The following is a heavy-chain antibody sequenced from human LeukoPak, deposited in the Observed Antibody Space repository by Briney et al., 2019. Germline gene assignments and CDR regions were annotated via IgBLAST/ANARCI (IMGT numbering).Heavy chain of an antibody. J-gene: IGHJ3*02. CDR2: IKQDESEK. V-gene: IGHV3-7*03. D-gene: IGHD3-3*02. CDR3: ARDRIFGVVHDAFDI. CDR1: GFTFSSYW. Sequence: GGSLRLSCAASGFTFSSYWMTWVRQAPGKGLEWVANIKQDESEKYYVDSVKGRFTISRDNAKNSLYLQMNSLRAEDTAVYYCARDRIFGVVHDAFDIWGQGTMVTVSS.